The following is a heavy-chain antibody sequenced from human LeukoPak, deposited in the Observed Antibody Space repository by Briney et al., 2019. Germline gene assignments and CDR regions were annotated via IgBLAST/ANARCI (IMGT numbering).Heavy chain of an antibody. CDR1: GFTFSSYS. J-gene: IGHJ4*02. D-gene: IGHD3-10*01. CDR3: ARGPLLWFGERINGDY. V-gene: IGHV3-21*01. CDR2: ISSSSSYI. Sequence: NPGGSLRLSCAASGFTFSSYSMNWVRQAPGKGLEWVSSISSSSSYIYYADSVKGRCTISRDNAKNSLYLQMNSLRAEDTAVHYCARGPLLWFGERINGDYWGQGTLVTVSS.